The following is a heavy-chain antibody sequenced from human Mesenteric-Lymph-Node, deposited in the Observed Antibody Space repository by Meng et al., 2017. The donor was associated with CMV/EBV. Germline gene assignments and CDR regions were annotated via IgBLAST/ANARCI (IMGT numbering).Heavy chain of an antibody. J-gene: IGHJ4*02. Sequence: SETLSLSCTVSGGSMTSGTYYWGWIRQPPGKGLEWIGSIYYSGSTYYNPSLKSRVTISVDTSKNQFSLKLSSVTAADTAVYYCARDQTPAIAPYYDFWSDYSYYFDYWGQGTLVTVSS. CDR2: IYYSGST. V-gene: IGHV4-39*02. CDR1: GGSMTSGTYY. CDR3: ARDQTPAIAPYYDFWSDYSYYFDY. D-gene: IGHD3-3*01.